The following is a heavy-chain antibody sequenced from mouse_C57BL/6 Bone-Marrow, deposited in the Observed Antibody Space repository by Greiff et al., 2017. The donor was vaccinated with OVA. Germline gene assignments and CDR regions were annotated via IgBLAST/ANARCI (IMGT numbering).Heavy chain of an antibody. CDR2: MYPGDGDT. CDR1: GYAFSSYW. V-gene: IGHV1-80*01. CDR3: ARATGTDDYAMDY. J-gene: IGHJ4*01. D-gene: IGHD4-1*02. Sequence: VQLQQSGAELVKPGASVKISCKASGYAFSSYWMNWVKQRPGKGLEWIGQMYPGDGDTNYNGKFKGKATLTADKSSSTAYMQLSSLTSEDSAVYFGARATGTDDYAMDYWGQGTSVTVSS.